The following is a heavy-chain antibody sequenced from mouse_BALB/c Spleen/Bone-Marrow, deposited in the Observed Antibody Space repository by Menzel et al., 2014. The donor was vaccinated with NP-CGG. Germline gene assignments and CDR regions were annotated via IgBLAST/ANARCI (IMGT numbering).Heavy chain of an antibody. CDR2: INPGSGAT. V-gene: IGHV1-54*01. Sequence: VQLVESGAELVRPGTSVKVSCKASGYAFXNYLIEWVKQRPGQGLEWIGVINPGSGATDYNEKFKGKATLTADKSSSTAYMHLSSLTSDDSAVYFCAREHGDYWGQGTSVTVSS. CDR1: GYAFXNYL. J-gene: IGHJ4*01. CDR3: AREHGDY.